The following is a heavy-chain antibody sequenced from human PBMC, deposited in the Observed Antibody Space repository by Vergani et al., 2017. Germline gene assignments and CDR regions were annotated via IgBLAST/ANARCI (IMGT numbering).Heavy chain of an antibody. J-gene: IGHJ2*01. CDR2: IYNSGNG. CDR1: GDSIISRSYY. V-gene: IGHV4-39*01. CDR3: ASGKYYSDSTSHFRGRYFDV. Sequence: QMQLQESGPGLVKASETLSLTCTVSGDSIISRSYYWGWIRQPPGKGLEWIGSIYNSGNGDSSSSLKSRVTISADTSKNQFPLRLTSVTTADTAVYFCASGKYYSDSTSHFRGRYFDVWGRGTLVTVPS. D-gene: IGHD3-16*01.